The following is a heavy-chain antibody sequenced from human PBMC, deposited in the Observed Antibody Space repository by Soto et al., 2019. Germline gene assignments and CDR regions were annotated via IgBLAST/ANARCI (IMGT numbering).Heavy chain of an antibody. CDR1: GYTFTSYG. J-gene: IGHJ3*02. V-gene: IGHV1-18*01. CDR3: ASSETVAGPAFDI. Sequence: GASVKVSCKASGYTFTSYGISWVRQAPGQGLERMGWISAYNGNTNYAQKLQGRVTMTTDTSTSTAYMELRSLRSDDTAVYYCASSETVAGPAFDIWGQGTMVTVSS. D-gene: IGHD6-19*01. CDR2: ISAYNGNT.